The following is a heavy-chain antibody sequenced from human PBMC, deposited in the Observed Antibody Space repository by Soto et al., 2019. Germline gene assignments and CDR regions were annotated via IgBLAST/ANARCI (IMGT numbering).Heavy chain of an antibody. CDR1: GGSISSYY. D-gene: IGHD2-2*01. J-gene: IGHJ6*03. CDR3: TGLPAAMRYYYYYMDV. Sequence: SETLCLTCTVSGGSISSYYWSWIRQPPGKGLEWIGYIYYSGSTNYNPSLKSGVTISVDTSKNQFSLKLSSVTAADTAVYYCTGLPAAMRYYYYYMDVWGKGTTVTVSS. V-gene: IGHV4-59*01. CDR2: IYYSGST.